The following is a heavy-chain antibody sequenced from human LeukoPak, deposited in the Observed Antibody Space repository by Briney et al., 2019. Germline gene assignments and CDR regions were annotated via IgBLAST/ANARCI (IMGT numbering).Heavy chain of an antibody. CDR2: INAGNGNT. CDR1: GYTFTSYA. Sequence: ASVKVSCTASGYTFTSYAMHWVRQAPGQRLEWMGWINAGNGNTKYSQKFQGRVTITRDTSASTAYMELSSLRSEDTAVYYCARDVRGIQLWLNYWGQGTLVTVSS. J-gene: IGHJ4*02. V-gene: IGHV1-3*01. D-gene: IGHD5-18*01. CDR3: ARDVRGIQLWLNY.